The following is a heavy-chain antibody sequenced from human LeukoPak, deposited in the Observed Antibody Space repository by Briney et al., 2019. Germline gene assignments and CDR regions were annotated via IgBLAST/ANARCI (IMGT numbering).Heavy chain of an antibody. CDR1: GYTLTELS. Sequence: GASVKVSCKVSGYTLTELSMHWVRQAPGKGLEWMGGFDPEDGETIYAQKFQGRVTMTEDTSTDTAYMELSSLRSEDTAVYYWATWSWFGESGPIDYWGQGTLVTVSS. J-gene: IGHJ4*02. V-gene: IGHV1-24*01. D-gene: IGHD3-10*01. CDR2: FDPEDGET. CDR3: ATWSWFGESGPIDY.